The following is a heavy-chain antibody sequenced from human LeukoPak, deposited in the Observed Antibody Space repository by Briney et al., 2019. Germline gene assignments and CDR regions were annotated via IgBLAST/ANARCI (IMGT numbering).Heavy chain of an antibody. CDR2: ISGSGGST. J-gene: IGHJ4*02. D-gene: IGHD3-22*01. Sequence: GGSLRLSCVASGFTFSTYAMSWVRQARGKGLEWVSSISGSGGSTYYADSVKGRFTMSRDNSKNTLYLQMNSLRAEDTAVYYCAKTESSSYFYTYFNYWGQGTLVTVSS. V-gene: IGHV3-23*01. CDR1: GFTFSTYA. CDR3: AKTESSSYFYTYFNY.